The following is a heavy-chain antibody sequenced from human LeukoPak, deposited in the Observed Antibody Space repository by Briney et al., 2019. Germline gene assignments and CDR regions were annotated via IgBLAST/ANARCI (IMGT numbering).Heavy chain of an antibody. Sequence: PSETLCLTCAVYGGSFSGYYWSWIRQPPGKGLEWIGEINHSGSTNYNPSLKSRVTISVDTSKNQFSLKLSSVTAADTAVYYCARAGSYYYYGMDVWGQGTTVTVSS. CDR3: ARAGSYYYYGMDV. J-gene: IGHJ6*02. V-gene: IGHV4-34*01. CDR1: GGSFSGYY. CDR2: INHSGST.